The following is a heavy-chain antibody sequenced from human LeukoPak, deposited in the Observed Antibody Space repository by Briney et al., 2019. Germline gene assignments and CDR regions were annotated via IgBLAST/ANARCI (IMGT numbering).Heavy chain of an antibody. CDR1: GFTFSSYG. Sequence: PGGSLRLSCAASGFTFSSYGMSWVRQAPGKGLEWVSAISGSGSSTYYADSVKGRFPISRDNPKNTLYLQMNSLRADDPAVYYCAKMPDSSGYYAWDCWGQGTLGTVSP. V-gene: IGHV3-23*01. CDR2: ISGSGSST. CDR3: AKMPDSSGYYAWDC. J-gene: IGHJ4*02. D-gene: IGHD3-22*01.